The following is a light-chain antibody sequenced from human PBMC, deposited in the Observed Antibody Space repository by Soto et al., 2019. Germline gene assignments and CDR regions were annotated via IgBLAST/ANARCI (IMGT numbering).Light chain of an antibody. J-gene: IGLJ3*02. CDR3: ETWDSNTRV. V-gene: IGLV4-60*02. Sequence: QSVLTQSSSASASLGSSVKLTCTLSSGHSGYIITWHQQQPGKAPRYLMKLEGSGSYNKGSGVPDRFSGSSSGADRYLTISSLQFEDEADYYCETWDSNTRVFGGGTKVTVL. CDR2: LEGSGSY. CDR1: SGHSGYI.